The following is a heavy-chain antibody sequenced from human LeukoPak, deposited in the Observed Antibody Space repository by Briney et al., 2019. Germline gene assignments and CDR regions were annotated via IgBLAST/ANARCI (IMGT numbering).Heavy chain of an antibody. V-gene: IGHV1-2*02. D-gene: IGHD4-11*01. J-gene: IGHJ4*02. CDR3: ARDPSSVTLYFFDY. Sequence: ASVRLSYTPSGYTFTVNYIHWLRQAPGQGLEGMGWIDANNGDTKSSQKFQGRVTMSRDTSISTAYMDLSSLSPDDAAVYYCARDPSSVTLYFFDYWGQGTLVTVSS. CDR2: IDANNGDT. CDR1: GYTFTVNY.